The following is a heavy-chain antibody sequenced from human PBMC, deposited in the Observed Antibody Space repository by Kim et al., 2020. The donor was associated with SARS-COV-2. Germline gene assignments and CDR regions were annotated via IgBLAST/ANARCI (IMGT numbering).Heavy chain of an antibody. J-gene: IGHJ3*02. CDR1: GGTFSSYA. V-gene: IGHV1-69*13. Sequence: SVKVSCKASGGTFSSYAISWVRQAPGQGLEWMGGIIPIFGTANYAQRFQGRVTITADESTSTAYMELSSLRSEDTAVYYCARAAVGYFDPIITFAFDIWGQGTMVTVSS. CDR3: ARAAVGYFDPIITFAFDI. D-gene: IGHD3-9*01. CDR2: IIPIFGTA.